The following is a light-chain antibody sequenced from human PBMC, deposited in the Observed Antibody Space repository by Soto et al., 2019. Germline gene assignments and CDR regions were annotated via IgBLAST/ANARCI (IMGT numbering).Light chain of an antibody. CDR2: DAS. Sequence: ENVLTQSPGTLSLSPGERATLSCRASQSVSSNYLAWFQQMPGQAPRRLFYDASRRATGVPDRFSGSGSGTAFTLTINGVEPEDCAVYFCQQYGSSPLTCGPGTKVDI. CDR1: QSVSSNY. J-gene: IGKJ3*01. V-gene: IGKV3-20*01. CDR3: QQYGSSPLT.